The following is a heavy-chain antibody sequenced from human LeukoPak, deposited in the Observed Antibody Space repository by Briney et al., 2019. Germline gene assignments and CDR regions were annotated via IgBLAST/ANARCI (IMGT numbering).Heavy chain of an antibody. CDR2: ISSSSSYI. CDR3: ARVTDYDSSGPALSDY. CDR1: GFTFSSYS. Sequence: GGSLRLSCAASGFTFSSYSMNWVRQAPGKGLEWVSSISSSSSYIYYAGSVKGRFTISRDNAKNSLYLQMNSLRAEDTAVYYCARVTDYDSSGPALSDYWGQGTLVTVSS. V-gene: IGHV3-21*01. J-gene: IGHJ4*02. D-gene: IGHD3-22*01.